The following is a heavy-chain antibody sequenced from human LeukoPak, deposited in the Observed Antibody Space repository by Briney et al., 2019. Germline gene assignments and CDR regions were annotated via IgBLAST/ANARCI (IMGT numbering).Heavy chain of an antibody. V-gene: IGHV4-34*01. J-gene: IGHJ4*02. CDR2: INHSGST. Sequence: SETLSLTCAVYGGSFSGYYWSWIRQPPGKGLEWIGEINHSGSTNYNPSLKSRVTISVDTSKNQFSLKLSSVTAADTAVYYCARDRKQAHDYWGQGTLVTVSS. CDR3: ARDRKQAHDY. D-gene: IGHD1/OR15-1a*01. CDR1: GGSFSGYY.